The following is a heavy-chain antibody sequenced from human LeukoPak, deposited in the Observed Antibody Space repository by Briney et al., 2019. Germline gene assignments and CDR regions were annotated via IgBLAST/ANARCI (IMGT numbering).Heavy chain of an antibody. Sequence: SETLSLTCTVSGYSISSGYYWGWIRQPPGMGLEWIGSIYHSGSTYYNPSLKSRVTISVDTSKNQFSLKLSSVTAADTAVYYCARVGLLQTPDPWGQGTLVTVSS. CDR1: GYSISSGYY. D-gene: IGHD2-15*01. J-gene: IGHJ5*02. CDR3: ARVGLLQTPDP. V-gene: IGHV4-38-2*02. CDR2: IYHSGST.